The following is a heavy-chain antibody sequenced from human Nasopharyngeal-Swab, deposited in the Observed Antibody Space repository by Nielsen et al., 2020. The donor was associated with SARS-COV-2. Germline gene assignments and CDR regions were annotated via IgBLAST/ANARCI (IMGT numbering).Heavy chain of an antibody. CDR3: AKTLAPRGYFDY. Sequence: GESLKISCAASGFTFRSYAMSWVRQAPGKGLEWVSAISGSGGSTYYADSVKGRFTISRDNSKNTLYLQMNSLRAEDTAVYYCAKTLAPRGYFDYWGQGTLVTVSS. D-gene: IGHD3-10*01. CDR1: GFTFRSYA. CDR2: ISGSGGST. V-gene: IGHV3-23*01. J-gene: IGHJ4*02.